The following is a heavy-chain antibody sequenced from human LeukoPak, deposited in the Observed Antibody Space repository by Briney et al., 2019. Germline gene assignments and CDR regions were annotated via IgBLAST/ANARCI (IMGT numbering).Heavy chain of an antibody. Sequence: ASVKVSCKASGYTFTSYDINWVRQATGQGLEWMGWMNPNSGNTGYAQKFQGRVTITRNTSISTAYMELSSLRSEDTAVYYCARADYYDSSGYSPTPFQHWGQGTLVTVSS. CDR2: MNPNSGNT. CDR1: GYTFTSYD. V-gene: IGHV1-8*03. D-gene: IGHD3-22*01. J-gene: IGHJ1*01. CDR3: ARADYYDSSGYSPTPFQH.